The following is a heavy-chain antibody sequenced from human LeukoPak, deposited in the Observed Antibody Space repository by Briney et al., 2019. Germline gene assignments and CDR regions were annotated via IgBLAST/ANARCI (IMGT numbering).Heavy chain of an antibody. Sequence: PSETLSLTCTVSGGSISSSSYYWGWIRQPPGKGLEWIGEINHSGSTNYNPSLKSRVTISVDTSKNQVSLKLGSVTVADTAMYFCAGDSYLDTSGSFADYFDSWGQGTLVTVSS. CDR2: INHSGST. CDR3: AGDSYLDTSGSFADYFDS. V-gene: IGHV4-39*07. CDR1: GGSISSSSYY. D-gene: IGHD3-22*01. J-gene: IGHJ4*02.